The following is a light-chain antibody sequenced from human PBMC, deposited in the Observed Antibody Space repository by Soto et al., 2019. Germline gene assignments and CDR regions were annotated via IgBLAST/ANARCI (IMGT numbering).Light chain of an antibody. CDR1: QSVSTN. CDR3: QQYKNWWT. J-gene: IGKJ1*01. Sequence: EIVMTQSPATLSVSPGEGATLSCRASQSVSTNLAWYQQKPGQAPRLLIYSVSTMATGIPARFSGSGSGTEFLLTISRLQSEDFAVYYCQQYKNWWTFGQGTKVEIK. V-gene: IGKV3-15*01. CDR2: SVS.